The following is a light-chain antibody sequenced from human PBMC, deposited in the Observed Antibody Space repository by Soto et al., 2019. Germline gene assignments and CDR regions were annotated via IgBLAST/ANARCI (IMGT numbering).Light chain of an antibody. CDR3: HQRGSWPRGT. CDR1: QSVSSY. CDR2: DAS. J-gene: IGKJ1*01. Sequence: EIVLTQSPATLSLSPGETATLSCRASQSVSSYLAWYQQKPCQAPRLLIYDASNRATGIPDRFSGSGSGTDFTPTISSLEPEDFAVYYCHQRGSWPRGTFGQGTKLDIK. V-gene: IGKV3-11*01.